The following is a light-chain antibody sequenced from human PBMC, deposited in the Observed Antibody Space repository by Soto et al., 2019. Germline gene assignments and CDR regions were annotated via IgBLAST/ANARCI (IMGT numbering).Light chain of an antibody. CDR2: KAS. CDR3: QQYNSYST. J-gene: IGKJ2*01. V-gene: IGKV1-5*03. Sequence: DIQMTQSPSTLSASVGDRVTITCRASQSISSWLAWYQQKPGKAPKLLIYKASSLEIGVPSRFSGSGSGTEFTLTISSLQPDDFATYYGQQYNSYSTFGQGTKLEIK. CDR1: QSISSW.